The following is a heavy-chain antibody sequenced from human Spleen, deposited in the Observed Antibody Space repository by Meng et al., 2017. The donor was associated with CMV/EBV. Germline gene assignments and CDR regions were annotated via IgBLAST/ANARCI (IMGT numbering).Heavy chain of an antibody. Sequence: SVKVSCKASGDTFSNYAISWVRQAPGQGLEWMGGIIPVFGTVRFAQKFQGRVTITTDESTSTAYMELSSLISEDTAVYYCAREYSHYKLDNYYSGMDVWGQGTTVTVSS. J-gene: IGHJ6*02. V-gene: IGHV1-69*05. D-gene: IGHD4-11*01. CDR2: IIPVFGTV. CDR3: AREYSHYKLDNYYSGMDV. CDR1: GDTFSNYA.